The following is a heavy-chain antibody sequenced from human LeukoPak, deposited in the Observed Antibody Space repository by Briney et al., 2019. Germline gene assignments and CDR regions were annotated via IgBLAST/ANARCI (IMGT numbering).Heavy chain of an antibody. CDR2: ISAYNGNT. D-gene: IGHD3-22*01. Sequence: ASVKVSCKASGYTFTSYGISWVRQAPGQGLEWMGWISAYNGNTNYAQKLQGRVTMTTDTSTSTAYMELRSLRSDDTAVYYCARDNDSSGYYPSANWFDPWGQGTLVTVSS. CDR1: GYTFTSYG. J-gene: IGHJ5*02. CDR3: ARDNDSSGYYPSANWFDP. V-gene: IGHV1-18*01.